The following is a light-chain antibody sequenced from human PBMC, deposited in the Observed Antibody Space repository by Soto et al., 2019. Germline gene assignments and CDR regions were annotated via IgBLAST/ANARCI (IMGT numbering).Light chain of an antibody. Sequence: QSALTQPASVSGSPGQSIAISCTGSSSDVGSYNYVSWYQHHPGKAPKLLIYDVSNRPSGVSSRFSGSKSGNTASLTISGLQAEDEADYYCSSYTISNTVLLGGGTQLTVL. CDR1: SSDVGSYNY. J-gene: IGLJ7*01. CDR2: DVS. CDR3: SSYTISNTVL. V-gene: IGLV2-14*01.